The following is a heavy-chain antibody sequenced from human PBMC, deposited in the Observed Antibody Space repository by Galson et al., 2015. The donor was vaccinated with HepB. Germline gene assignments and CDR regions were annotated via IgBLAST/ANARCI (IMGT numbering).Heavy chain of an antibody. CDR2: ISSGSSTI. D-gene: IGHD1-26*01. Sequence: SLRLSCAASGFTFSIYSMNWVRQAPGRGLEWVSYISSGSSTIYYADSVKGRFTISRDNAKNSLYVQMNSLRDEDTAVYYCARAQVGASICSPEFGCYHFGMDVWGQGTTVTVSS. CDR3: ARAQVGASICSPEFGCYHFGMDV. CDR1: GFTFSIYS. J-gene: IGHJ6*02. V-gene: IGHV3-48*02.